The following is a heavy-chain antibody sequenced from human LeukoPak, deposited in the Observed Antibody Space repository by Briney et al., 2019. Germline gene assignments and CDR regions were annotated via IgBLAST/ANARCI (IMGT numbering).Heavy chain of an antibody. CDR3: ARDPYSGAYYEGYYYYYMDV. CDR1: GFTFDEYG. Sequence: GGSLRLSCTASGFTFDEYGMSWVRQPPGKGLEWVCGISLNGGSTGYADSVKGRFTISRDNAKNSLYLEMNSLRAEDTAVYYCARDPYSGAYYEGYYYYYMDVWGKGTTVTVSS. D-gene: IGHD1-26*01. V-gene: IGHV3-20*04. J-gene: IGHJ6*03. CDR2: ISLNGGST.